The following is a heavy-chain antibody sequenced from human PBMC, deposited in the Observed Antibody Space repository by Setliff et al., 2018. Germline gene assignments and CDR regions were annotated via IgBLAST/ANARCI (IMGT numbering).Heavy chain of an antibody. J-gene: IGHJ6*03. Sequence: ASVKVSCKSSGYTFASYGVSWVRQAPGQGLEWMGWVNPYNGDTKNAQKFQDRVTIITDESTSTAYLELSSLRSEDTAVYYCARVRDCSGGICHRGFHHYMDVWGKGTTVTVSS. CDR3: ARVRDCSGGICHRGFHHYMDV. CDR2: VNPYNGDT. V-gene: IGHV1-18*01. CDR1: GYTFASYG. D-gene: IGHD2-15*01.